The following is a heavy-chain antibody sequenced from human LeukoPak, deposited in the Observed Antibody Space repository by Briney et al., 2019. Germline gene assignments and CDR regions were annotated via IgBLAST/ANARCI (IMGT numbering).Heavy chain of an antibody. Sequence: ASVNVSCKASGYTFTSYGISSVRQAPGQGLEWMRWIRAYNGNTYCAQKLQGRVTMTTDTSTSTAYMELRSLRSDDTAVYYCARVQGYCSSTSCYGAYEDYWGQGTLVTVSS. J-gene: IGHJ4*02. D-gene: IGHD2-2*01. CDR2: IRAYNGNT. V-gene: IGHV1-18*01. CDR1: GYTFTSYG. CDR3: ARVQGYCSSTSCYGAYEDY.